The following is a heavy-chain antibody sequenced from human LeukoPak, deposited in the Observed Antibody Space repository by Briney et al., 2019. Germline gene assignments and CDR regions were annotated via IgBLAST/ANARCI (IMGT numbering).Heavy chain of an antibody. CDR3: ARDSSMLRGPLVIYYFDF. Sequence: GGSLRLSCGASGFTFSTYGMHWVRQAPGKGLEWVAVISSDERTDYYSDSVRGRFTVSRDNSKNTLYLQMNSLRVEDTAVYYCARDSSMLRGPLVIYYFDFWGQGTLVTVSS. D-gene: IGHD3-10*01. CDR2: ISSDERTD. CDR1: GFTFSTYG. V-gene: IGHV3-30*03. J-gene: IGHJ4*02.